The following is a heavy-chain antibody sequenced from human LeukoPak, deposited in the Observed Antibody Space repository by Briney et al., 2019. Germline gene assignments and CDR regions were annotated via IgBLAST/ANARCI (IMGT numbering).Heavy chain of an antibody. Sequence: PSETLSLTCSVTDYPINSGYFWGWIRQPPQKGLEWIATISHSGSTYFNPSLKSRVIVSIDTSKNPFSLNLTSVTAADTAVYYCAREHCAGGYCYFLDYWGQGTLVTVSS. D-gene: IGHD3-16*02. J-gene: IGHJ4*02. CDR3: AREHCAGGYCYFLDY. CDR2: ISHSGST. CDR1: DYPINSGYF. V-gene: IGHV4-38-2*02.